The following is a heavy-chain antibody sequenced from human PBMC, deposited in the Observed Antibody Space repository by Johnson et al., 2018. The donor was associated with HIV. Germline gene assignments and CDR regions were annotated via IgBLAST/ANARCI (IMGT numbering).Heavy chain of an antibody. D-gene: IGHD3-10*01. Sequence: QVQLVESGGGVVQPGESLRLSCAASGFTFSSYGMHWVRQAPGKGLEWVAVMYSGGSTYYADSVKGRFTITRDNSKNTLYLQMNSLRAEDTAVYYCTTEDGSGTGYPVLVMDIWGQGTMVTVSS. CDR3: TTEDGSGTGYPVLVMDI. J-gene: IGHJ3*02. CDR2: MYSGGST. V-gene: IGHV3-NL1*01. CDR1: GFTFSSYG.